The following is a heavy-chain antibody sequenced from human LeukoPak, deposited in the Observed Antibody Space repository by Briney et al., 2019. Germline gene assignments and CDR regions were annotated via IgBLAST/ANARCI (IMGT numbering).Heavy chain of an antibody. CDR3: VRGSGTYYYDSSGYLNWFDP. CDR2: IYYSGST. V-gene: IGHV4-39*01. D-gene: IGHD3-22*01. CDR1: GGSISSYY. Sequence: SETLSLTCTVSGGSISSYYWGWIRQPPGKGLEWIGSIYYSGSTYYNPSLKSRVTISVETSKNQFSLTLSSVTAADTALYYCVRGSGTYYYDSSGYLNWFDPWGQGTLVTVPS. J-gene: IGHJ5*02.